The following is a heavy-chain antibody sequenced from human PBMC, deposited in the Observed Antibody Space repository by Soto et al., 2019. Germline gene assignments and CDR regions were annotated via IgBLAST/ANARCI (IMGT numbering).Heavy chain of an antibody. CDR1: GGTFSSYA. Sequence: QVQLVQSGAEVKKPGSSVKVSCKASGGTFSSYAISWVRQAPGQGLEWMGGIIPIFGTANYARKFQGRVTVTADESTSTAYMEVSSLRSQDTVGYYCAREGESCYDPGGFDYWGQGTLVTVSS. CDR3: AREGESCYDPGGFDY. CDR2: IIPIFGTA. J-gene: IGHJ4*02. V-gene: IGHV1-69*01. D-gene: IGHD5-12*01.